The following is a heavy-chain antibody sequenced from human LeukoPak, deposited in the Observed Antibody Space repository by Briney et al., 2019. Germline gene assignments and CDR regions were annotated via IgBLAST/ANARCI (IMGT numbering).Heavy chain of an antibody. J-gene: IGHJ5*02. Sequence: SVKVSCKASGGSFADFAIIWVRQAPGHGLEWMGRSVPMSDAKDYAQKFQGRVTFTTDESTTTAHMELSNLSPEDTAVYYCAATSIIFNWFDPWGQGTLVTVSS. D-gene: IGHD1-14*01. CDR1: GGSFADFA. CDR3: AATSIIFNWFDP. CDR2: SVPMSDAK. V-gene: IGHV1-69*05.